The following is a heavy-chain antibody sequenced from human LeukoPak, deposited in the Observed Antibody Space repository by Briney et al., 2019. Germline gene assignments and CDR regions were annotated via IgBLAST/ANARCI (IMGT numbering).Heavy chain of an antibody. CDR3: ARGETLYDSVSRSYRYTSFDF. CDR1: GYTFTSYA. D-gene: IGHD3-16*02. V-gene: IGHV1-69*13. J-gene: IGHJ4*02. Sequence: GASVKVSCKASGYTFTSYAMNWVRQAPGQGLEWMGGIIPIFGALNYAQKFQDRVTITADESTNTVYMELSSLKSEDTAVYYCARGETLYDSVSRSYRYTSFDFWGQGTLVTVSS. CDR2: IIPIFGAL.